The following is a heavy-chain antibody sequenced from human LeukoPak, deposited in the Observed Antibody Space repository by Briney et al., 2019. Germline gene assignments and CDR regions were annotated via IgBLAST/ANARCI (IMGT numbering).Heavy chain of an antibody. D-gene: IGHD1-1*01. CDR3: ARAERRVSNAFDI. J-gene: IGHJ3*02. CDR1: GGSISSGSYY. V-gene: IGHV4-61*02. CDR2: IYTSGST. Sequence: SETLSLTCTVSGGSISSGSYYWSWIRPPAGKGLEWIGRIYTSGSTNYNPSLKSRVTISVDTSKNQFSLKLSSVTAADTAVYYCARAERRVSNAFDIWGQGTMVTASS.